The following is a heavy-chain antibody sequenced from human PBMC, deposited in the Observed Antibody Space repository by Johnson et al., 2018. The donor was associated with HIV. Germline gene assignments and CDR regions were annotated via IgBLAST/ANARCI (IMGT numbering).Heavy chain of an antibody. CDR2: IYSGGST. CDR3: ARGLGDSSGYTDAFDI. CDR1: GFTVSSNY. D-gene: IGHD3-22*01. J-gene: IGHJ3*02. Sequence: VQLVESGGGLIQPGGSLRLSCAASGFTVSSNYMSWVRQAPGKGLEWVSVIYSGGSTYYADSVKGRFTISRDNSKNTLYLQMNSLRAEDTAVYYCARGLGDSSGYTDAFDIWGQGTMVTVSS. V-gene: IGHV3-53*01.